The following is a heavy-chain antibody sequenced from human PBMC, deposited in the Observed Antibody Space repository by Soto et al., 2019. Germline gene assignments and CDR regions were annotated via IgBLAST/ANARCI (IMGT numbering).Heavy chain of an antibody. CDR3: ARNDAGYYDSSGYDYGD. CDR1: GYTFTSYD. V-gene: IGHV1-8*01. D-gene: IGHD3-22*01. CDR2: MNPNSGIT. J-gene: IGHJ4*02. Sequence: QVQLVQSGAEVKKPGASVKVSCKASGYTFTSYDINWVRQATGQGLEWMGWMNPNSGITGYAQKFQGRVTMTRNTSXSXXYRELSSLRSEDTAVYYWARNDAGYYDSSGYDYGDWGQGTLVTVSS.